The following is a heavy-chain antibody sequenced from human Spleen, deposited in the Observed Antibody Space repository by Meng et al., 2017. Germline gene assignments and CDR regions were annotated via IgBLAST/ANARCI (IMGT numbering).Heavy chain of an antibody. Sequence: QVQLVQSGAEVKKPGASVKVSCKASGYTFTGYYMHWVRQAPGQGLEWMGRINPKSGDTHYAQKFQARVTMTGDTSISTAYMELSGLRSDDTAMYYCAREGCSGGSCYYFDYWGQGTLVTVSS. CDR1: GYTFTGYY. J-gene: IGHJ4*02. V-gene: IGHV1-2*06. CDR2: INPKSGDT. CDR3: AREGCSGGSCYYFDY. D-gene: IGHD2-15*01.